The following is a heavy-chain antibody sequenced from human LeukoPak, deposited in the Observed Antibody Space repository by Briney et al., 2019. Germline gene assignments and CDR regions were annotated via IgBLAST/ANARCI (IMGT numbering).Heavy chain of an antibody. Sequence: PSETLSLTCAVYGGSFSGYYWSWIRQPPGKGLEWIGEINHSGSTNYNPALKSRVTISVDTSKNQFSLKLSSVTAADTAVYYCARDSGTTGEVKFDPWGQGTLVTVSS. J-gene: IGHJ5*02. V-gene: IGHV4-34*01. CDR3: ARDSGTTGEVKFDP. CDR1: GGSFSGYY. CDR2: INHSGST. D-gene: IGHD3-10*01.